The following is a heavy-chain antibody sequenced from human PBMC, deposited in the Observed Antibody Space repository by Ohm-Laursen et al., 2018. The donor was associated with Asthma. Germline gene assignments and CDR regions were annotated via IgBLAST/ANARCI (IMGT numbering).Heavy chain of an antibody. V-gene: IGHV4-39*01. CDR1: GGSISSSSYY. Sequence: SETLSLTCTVSGGSISSSSYYWGWIRQPPGKGLEWIGSIYYSGSTYNNPSLKSRVTISVDTSKNQFSLKLSSVTAADTAVYYCARHLGGYSSGWYILDYWGQGTLVTVSS. CDR3: ARHLGGYSSGWYILDY. J-gene: IGHJ4*02. CDR2: IYYSGST. D-gene: IGHD6-19*01.